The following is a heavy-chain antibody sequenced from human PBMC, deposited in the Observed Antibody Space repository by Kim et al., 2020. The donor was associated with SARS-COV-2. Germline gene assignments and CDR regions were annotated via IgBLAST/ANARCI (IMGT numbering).Heavy chain of an antibody. CDR2: INHSGST. CDR1: GGSFSGYY. Sequence: SETLSLTCAVYGGSFSGYYWSWIRQPPGKGLEWIGEINHSGSTNYNPSLKSRVTISVDTSKNQFSLKLSSVTAADPAVYYCARGTRQWLVRGPYYYYMDVWGKGTTVTVSS. D-gene: IGHD6-19*01. V-gene: IGHV4-34*01. J-gene: IGHJ6*03. CDR3: ARGTRQWLVRGPYYYYMDV.